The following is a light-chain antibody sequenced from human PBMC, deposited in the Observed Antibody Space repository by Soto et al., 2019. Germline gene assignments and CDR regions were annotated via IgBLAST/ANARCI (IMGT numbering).Light chain of an antibody. Sequence: DIPMTQSPSTLSASVGDRVTITCRASQSISSWLAWYQQKPGKTPKLLIYKASSLESGVPSRFSGSGSGTEFTLTISTLQPDDFATYYCQQYTSYSRTFGQGTKVEI. V-gene: IGKV1-5*03. J-gene: IGKJ1*01. CDR2: KAS. CDR3: QQYTSYSRT. CDR1: QSISSW.